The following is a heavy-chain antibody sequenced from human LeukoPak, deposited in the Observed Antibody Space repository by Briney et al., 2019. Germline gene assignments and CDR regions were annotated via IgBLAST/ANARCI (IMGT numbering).Heavy chain of an antibody. CDR1: GFTFTSYG. CDR3: AKKGDYFDY. V-gene: IGHV3-23*01. Sequence: GGSLRLSCAASGFTFTSYGMHWVRQAPGKGLEWVSAISGSGGSTYYADSVKGRFTISRDNSKNTLYLQMNSLRAEDTAIYYCAKKGDYFDYWGQGTLVTVSS. CDR2: ISGSGGST. J-gene: IGHJ4*02.